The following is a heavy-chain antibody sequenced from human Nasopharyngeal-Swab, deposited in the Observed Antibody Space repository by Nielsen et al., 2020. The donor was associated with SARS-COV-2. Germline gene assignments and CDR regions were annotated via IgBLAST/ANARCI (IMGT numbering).Heavy chain of an antibody. Sequence: GESLKISCAVSEFSFSSYWMTWVRQAPGKGLEWVANINQDGSEKNYVDSVKGRFTISRDNAKNSLYLQMNSLRAEDTAVYYCATGGYTFAYWGQGTLVTVSS. J-gene: IGHJ4*02. CDR2: INQDGSEK. D-gene: IGHD5-18*01. CDR1: EFSFSSYW. CDR3: ATGGYTFAY. V-gene: IGHV3-7*01.